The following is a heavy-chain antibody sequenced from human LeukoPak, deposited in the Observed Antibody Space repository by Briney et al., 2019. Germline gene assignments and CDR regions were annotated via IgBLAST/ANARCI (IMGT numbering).Heavy chain of an antibody. CDR3: ARERNYYDSSGYYL. CDR2: INPNSGGT. V-gene: IGHV1-2*02. CDR1: GYTLTGCY. D-gene: IGHD3-22*01. J-gene: IGHJ4*01. Sequence: ASVKVSCKASGYTLTGCYMHWVRQAPGQGLEWMGWINPNSGGTNYAQKFQGRVTMTRDTSISTAYMELSRLRSDDTAVYYCARERNYYDSSGYYLWGQGTLVTVSS.